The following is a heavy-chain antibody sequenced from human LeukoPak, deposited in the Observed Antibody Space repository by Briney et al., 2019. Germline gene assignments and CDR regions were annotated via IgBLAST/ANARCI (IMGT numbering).Heavy chain of an antibody. D-gene: IGHD4-23*01. J-gene: IGHJ4*02. Sequence: GGSLRLSCAASGFTFGNYWMHWVRQAPGKGLVWVSRINSDGSRPTYADSVKGRFTISRDNAKNTMYLQMNSLRAEDTAVYYCATGRSNSTFWGQGTLVTVSS. V-gene: IGHV3-74*01. CDR1: GFTFGNYW. CDR3: ATGRSNSTF. CDR2: INSDGSRP.